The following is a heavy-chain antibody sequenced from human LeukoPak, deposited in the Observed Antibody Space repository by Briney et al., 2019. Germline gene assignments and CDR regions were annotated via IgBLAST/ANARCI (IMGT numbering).Heavy chain of an antibody. J-gene: IGHJ3*02. CDR2: INHSGST. CDR1: GGSFSGYY. D-gene: IGHD6-19*01. Sequence: PSETLSLTCAVYGGSFSGYYWSCIRHPPGKGLEWGGEINHSGSTNYNPSLKSRVTISVDTSKNQFSLKLSSVTAADTAVYYCAKQVAVAANDAFDIWGQGTMVTVSS. V-gene: IGHV4-34*01. CDR3: AKQVAVAANDAFDI.